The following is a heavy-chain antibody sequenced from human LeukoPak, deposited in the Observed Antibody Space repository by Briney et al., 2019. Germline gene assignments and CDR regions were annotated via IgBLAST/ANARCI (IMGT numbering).Heavy chain of an antibody. Sequence: PGRSLRLSCAASGFSFDDYAMHWVRQAPGKGLEWVSGISWNSGSIGYADSVKGRFTISRDNAKNSLYLQMNSLRAEDTAVYYCARLQYPDAFDIWGQGTMVTVSS. V-gene: IGHV3-9*01. CDR1: GFSFDDYA. J-gene: IGHJ3*02. CDR3: ARLQYPDAFDI. D-gene: IGHD2-2*02. CDR2: ISWNSGSI.